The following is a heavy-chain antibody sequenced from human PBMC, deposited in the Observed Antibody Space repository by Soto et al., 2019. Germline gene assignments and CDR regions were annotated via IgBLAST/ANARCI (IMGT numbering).Heavy chain of an antibody. Sequence: QVQLQQWGVGLLKPSETLSLTCAVYGGSFSGYYWSWIRQPPGKGLEWIGEINHSGSTNYNPSLKSRVTISVDTSKNQFSLKLSSVTAADTAVYYCARSLKYSYGYRSNWGQGTLVTVSS. CDR1: GGSFSGYY. V-gene: IGHV4-34*01. D-gene: IGHD5-18*01. CDR2: INHSGST. CDR3: ARSLKYSYGYRSN. J-gene: IGHJ4*02.